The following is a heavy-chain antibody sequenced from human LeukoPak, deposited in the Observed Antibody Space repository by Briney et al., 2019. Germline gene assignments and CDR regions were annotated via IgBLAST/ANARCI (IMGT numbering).Heavy chain of an antibody. CDR3: VGGCDPPFEG. CDR1: GFTFSDYY. V-gene: IGHV3-11*06. D-gene: IGHD3-9*01. J-gene: IGHJ4*02. CDR2: ISSSSSYT. Sequence: PGGSLRLSCAASGFTFSDYYISWSRQAPGKGLEWVSYISSSSSYTNYADSVKGRFTISRDNAKNSLYLQMNSLRAEDTAVYYCVGGCDPPFEGWGQGTLVTVSS.